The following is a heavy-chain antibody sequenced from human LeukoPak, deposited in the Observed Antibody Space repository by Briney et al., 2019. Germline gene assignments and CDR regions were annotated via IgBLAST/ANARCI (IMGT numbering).Heavy chain of an antibody. J-gene: IGHJ4*02. CDR1: GLTFVNYA. Sequence: KAGGSLRLSRAASGLTFVNYAMSWVRQAPGKGLEWVSAISGSGGSTYYADSVKGRFTISRDNSKNTLYLQMNSLRAEDTAVYYCAKAWTNPRGDGFDYWGQGTLVTVSS. CDR3: AKAWTNPRGDGFDY. V-gene: IGHV3-23*01. D-gene: IGHD3-16*01. CDR2: ISGSGGST.